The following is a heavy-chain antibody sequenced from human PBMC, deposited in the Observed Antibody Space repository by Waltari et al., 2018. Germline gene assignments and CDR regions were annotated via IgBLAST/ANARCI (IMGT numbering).Heavy chain of an antibody. CDR1: GGTFSSYA. J-gene: IGHJ6*02. D-gene: IGHD2-2*02. CDR3: ARAPAVPAAIPYYYYYGMDV. Sequence: QVQLVQSGAEVKKPGSSVKVSYKASGGTFSSYAISWVRQAPGQGLEWMGGIIPIFGTANYAQKFQGRVTITADESTSTAYMELSSLRSEDTAVYYCARAPAVPAAIPYYYYYGMDVWGQGTTVTVSS. V-gene: IGHV1-69*01. CDR2: IIPIFGTA.